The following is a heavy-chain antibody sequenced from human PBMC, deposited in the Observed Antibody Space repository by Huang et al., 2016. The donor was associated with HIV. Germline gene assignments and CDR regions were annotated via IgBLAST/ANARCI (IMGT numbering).Heavy chain of an antibody. V-gene: IGHV2-5*02. Sequence: QITLKESGPTVIKPTQTLTLTCSFSGFSLNHKGVGVGWIRQPPGKALEWLVLIYWDDDKRFTPSLKNRITSTKDTSKSQVVFTMTNLDPMDTGTYYCAHIGRLGNYYMDVWGNGTTVTVSS. CDR1: GFSLNHKGVG. CDR2: IYWDDDK. D-gene: IGHD7-27*01. CDR3: AHIGRLGNYYMDV. J-gene: IGHJ6*03.